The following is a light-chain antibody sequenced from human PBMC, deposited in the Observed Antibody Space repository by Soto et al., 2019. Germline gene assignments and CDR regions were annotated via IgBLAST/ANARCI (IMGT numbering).Light chain of an antibody. CDR3: QQLDSSPYT. CDR2: AAS. CDR1: QVIDKF. Sequence: IQLTQSPSSLSASVGDRVTITCRASQVIDKFLAWYQQTAGKAPKLLIYAASTLETWVPSRFSGSGSGTTFPLTISSLQPEDFATYYCQQLDSSPYTFGQGT. J-gene: IGKJ2*01. V-gene: IGKV1-9*01.